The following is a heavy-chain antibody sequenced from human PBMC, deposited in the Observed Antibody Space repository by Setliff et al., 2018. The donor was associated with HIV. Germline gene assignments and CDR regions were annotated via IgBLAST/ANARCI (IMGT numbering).Heavy chain of an antibody. D-gene: IGHD6-19*01. CDR1: GGSISSSSYY. CDR2: IYYSGNT. J-gene: IGHJ4*02. Sequence: SETLSLTCTVSGGSISSSSYYWGWIRQPPGKGLEWIGSIYYSGNTYYNPSLKSRVTISVDTSKNQFSLKLSSVTAADTAVYYCARGVRDNSGWSSYYFDYWGQGTLVTVSS. V-gene: IGHV4-39*01. CDR3: ARGVRDNSGWSSYYFDY.